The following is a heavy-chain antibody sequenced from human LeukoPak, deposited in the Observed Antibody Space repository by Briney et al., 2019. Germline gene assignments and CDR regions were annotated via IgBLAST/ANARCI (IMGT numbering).Heavy chain of an antibody. CDR1: GFTFSSYA. V-gene: IGHV3-23*01. CDR2: SSGSGGST. CDR3: AKRGDRSSYDSSGYYYADDY. J-gene: IGHJ4*02. D-gene: IGHD3-22*01. Sequence: GGSLRLSCSASGFTFSSYAMSWVRQAPGKRLEWVSASSGSGGSTYYADSVKGRFTISRDNSKNTLCLQMNSLRAEDTAVYYCAKRGDRSSYDSSGYYYADDYWGQGTLVTVSS.